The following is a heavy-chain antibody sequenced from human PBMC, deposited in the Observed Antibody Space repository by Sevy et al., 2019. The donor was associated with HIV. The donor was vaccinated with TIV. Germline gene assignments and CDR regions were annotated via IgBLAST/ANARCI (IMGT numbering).Heavy chain of an antibody. CDR3: AKGSFYDTSGYYYTLVAFDY. D-gene: IGHD3-22*01. V-gene: IGHV3-23*01. J-gene: IGHJ4*02. CDR1: GFPFSGYA. Sequence: GGSLRLSCAASGFPFSGYAMTWVRQAPGKGLEWVSAISGSGGSTYYADSVKGRFSISRDNSKNTLYLQMSSLRAEDTAVYFCAKGSFYDTSGYYYTLVAFDYWGQGTPVTVSS. CDR2: ISGSGGST.